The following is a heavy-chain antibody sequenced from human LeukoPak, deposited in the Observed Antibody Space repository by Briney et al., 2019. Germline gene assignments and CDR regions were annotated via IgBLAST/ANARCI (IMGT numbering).Heavy chain of an antibody. J-gene: IGHJ4*02. CDR2: ISYDGSNK. Sequence: GGSLRLSCAASGFTVSSNYMSWVRQAPGKGLEWVAVISYDGSNKYYADSVKGRFTISRDNSKNTLYLQMNSLRAEDTAVYYCARDDYGGINLFDYWGQGTLVTVSS. V-gene: IGHV3-30-3*01. D-gene: IGHD4-23*01. CDR3: ARDDYGGINLFDY. CDR1: GFTVSSNY.